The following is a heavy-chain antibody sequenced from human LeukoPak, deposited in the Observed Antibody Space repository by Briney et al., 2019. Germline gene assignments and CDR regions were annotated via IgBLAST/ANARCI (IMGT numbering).Heavy chain of an antibody. Sequence: GGSLRLSCAASGFTFSSYEMNWVRQAPGKGLEWVSYISSSDSTIYYADSVKGRFTISRDNAKNSLYLQMNSLRAEDTAVYYCAALWFGELRDFDYWGQGTLVTVSS. V-gene: IGHV3-48*03. CDR3: AALWFGELRDFDY. D-gene: IGHD3-10*01. J-gene: IGHJ4*02. CDR1: GFTFSSYE. CDR2: ISSSDSTI.